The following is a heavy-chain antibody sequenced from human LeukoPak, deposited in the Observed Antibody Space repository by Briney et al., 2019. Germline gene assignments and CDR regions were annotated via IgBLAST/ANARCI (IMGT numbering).Heavy chain of an antibody. D-gene: IGHD1-26*01. V-gene: IGHV1-18*01. CDR3: AADQGATDFQH. CDR1: GYTFTSYG. Sequence: GASVKVSCKASGYTFTSYGISWVRQAPGQGLEWMGWISAYNGNTNYAQKLQGRVTMTTDTSTSTAYMELSSLRSEDTAVYYCAADQGATDFQHWGQGTLVTVSS. J-gene: IGHJ1*01. CDR2: ISAYNGNT.